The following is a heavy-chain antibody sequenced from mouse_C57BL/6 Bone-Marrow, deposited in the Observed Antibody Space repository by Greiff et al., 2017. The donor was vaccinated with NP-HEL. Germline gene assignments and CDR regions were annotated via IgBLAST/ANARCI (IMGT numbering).Heavy chain of an antibody. Sequence: QVQLQQSGAELARPGASVKLSCKASGYTFTSYGISWVKQRTGQGLEWIGEIYPRSGNTYYNEKFKGKATLTADKSSSTAYMELRSLTSEDSAVYFCARDRGYGRWRDFDYWGQGTTLTVSS. V-gene: IGHV1-81*01. CDR3: ARDRGYGRWRDFDY. D-gene: IGHD1-1*01. CDR2: IYPRSGNT. J-gene: IGHJ2*01. CDR1: GYTFTSYG.